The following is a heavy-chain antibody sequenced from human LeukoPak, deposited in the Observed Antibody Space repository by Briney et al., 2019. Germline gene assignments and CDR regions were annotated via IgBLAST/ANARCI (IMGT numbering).Heavy chain of an antibody. Sequence: GGSLRLSCAASGFTFSSYSMTWVRQAPGKGLEWVSSISSSSSYIYYADSVKGRFTISRDNAKNSPYLQMNSLRAEDTAVYYCARDGSGYCSSTSCYTRPYYYYGMDVWGQGTTVTVSS. CDR1: GFTFSSYS. CDR2: ISSSSSYI. D-gene: IGHD2-2*02. J-gene: IGHJ6*02. V-gene: IGHV3-21*01. CDR3: ARDGSGYCSSTSCYTRPYYYYGMDV.